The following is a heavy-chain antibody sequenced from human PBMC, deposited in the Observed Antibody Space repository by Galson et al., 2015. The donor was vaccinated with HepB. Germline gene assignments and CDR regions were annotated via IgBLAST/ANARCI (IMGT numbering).Heavy chain of an antibody. Sequence: SLRLSCAASGFTFSSYSMSWVRQAPGKGLEWVSYISYSSSTIYYADSVKGRFTISRDNAKNSLYLQMTSLRDEDTAVYYCARVRAYGFDYWGQGTLVTDSS. CDR2: ISYSSSTI. J-gene: IGHJ4*02. V-gene: IGHV3-48*02. CDR3: ARVRAYGFDY. CDR1: GFTFSSYS. D-gene: IGHD3-16*01.